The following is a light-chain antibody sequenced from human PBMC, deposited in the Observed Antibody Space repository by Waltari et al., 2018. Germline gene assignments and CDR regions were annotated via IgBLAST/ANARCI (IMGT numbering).Light chain of an antibody. V-gene: IGLV2-14*03. CDR3: SSYTSSSTLV. Sequence: QSALTQPASVSGSPGQPTTISCTAPSSDIGGYNHFSWYQQHPGKAPKLLIYDVSNRPSGVSNRFSGSKSGTTASLTISGLQAEDEADYYCSSYTSSSTLVFGGGTKLTVL. J-gene: IGLJ2*01. CDR1: SSDIGGYNH. CDR2: DVS.